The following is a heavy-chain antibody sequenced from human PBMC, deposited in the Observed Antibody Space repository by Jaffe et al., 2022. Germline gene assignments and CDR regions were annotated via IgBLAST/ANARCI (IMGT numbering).Heavy chain of an antibody. CDR3: ARQAMVRGVIITGFDY. D-gene: IGHD3-10*01. V-gene: IGHV4-59*01. Sequence: QVQLQESGPGLVKPSETLSLTCTVSGGSISSYYWSWIRQPPGKGLEWIGYIYYSGSTNYNPSLKSRVTISVDTSKNQFSLKLSSVTAADTAVYYCARQAMVRGVIITGFDYWGQGTLVTVSS. J-gene: IGHJ4*02. CDR1: GGSISSYY. CDR2: IYYSGST.